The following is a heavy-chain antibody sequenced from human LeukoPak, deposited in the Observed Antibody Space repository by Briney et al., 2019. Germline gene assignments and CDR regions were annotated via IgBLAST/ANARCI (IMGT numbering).Heavy chain of an antibody. CDR2: IYYSGST. D-gene: IGHD4-17*01. V-gene: IGHV4-31*03. J-gene: IGHJ5*02. CDR3: ARRRPGDYEREYRFDP. Sequence: SETLSLTCTVSGVSISSGGYYWSWLRQHPGKGLEWIGYIYYSGSTYYNPSLKSRVTISVDTSKNQFSLKLSSVTAADTAVYYCARRRPGDYEREYRFDPWGQGTLVTVSS. CDR1: GVSISSGGYY.